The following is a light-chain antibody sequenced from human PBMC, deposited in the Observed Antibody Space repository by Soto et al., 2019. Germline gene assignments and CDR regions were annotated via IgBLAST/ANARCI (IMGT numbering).Light chain of an antibody. J-gene: IGKJ2*01. V-gene: IGKV3-20*01. CDR3: QQYGNPPPNA. Sequence: EIVLTQSPGTLSLSPGERATLSCRASQSISSSYLAWYQQKPGQAPRVLIYGASSRATVIPDRFSGSGSGTDFTLTISRLEPEDFAVYFCQQYGNPPPNAFGQGTKVEIK. CDR1: QSISSSY. CDR2: GAS.